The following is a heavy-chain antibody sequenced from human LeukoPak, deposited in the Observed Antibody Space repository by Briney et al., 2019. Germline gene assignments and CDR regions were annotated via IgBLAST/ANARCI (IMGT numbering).Heavy chain of an antibody. Sequence: ASVKVSCKASGYTFTSYYMHWVRQAPGQGLEWMGIINPSGGSTSYAQKFQGRVTMTRDMSTNTVYMELSGLRSEDTAVYYCARENRMISTSLTNWFDPWGQGTLVTVSS. J-gene: IGHJ5*02. CDR2: INPSGGST. CDR1: GYTFTSYY. D-gene: IGHD2-2*01. V-gene: IGHV1-46*01. CDR3: ARENRMISTSLTNWFDP.